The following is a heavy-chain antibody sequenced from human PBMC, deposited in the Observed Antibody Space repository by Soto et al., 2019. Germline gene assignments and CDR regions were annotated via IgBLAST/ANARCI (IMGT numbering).Heavy chain of an antibody. CDR3: ARGRTVRNYADDSSDYFYFFDY. D-gene: IGHD3-22*01. Sequence: SETLSLTCTVSGDSISTFYLGWIRQSPGKELEWIGYVYYTGSTNYNPSLKSRVTISVDRSKNQFSLKLTSANAADTAVYYCARGRTVRNYADDSSDYFYFFDYWGQGTQVTVPS. CDR2: VYYTGST. V-gene: IGHV4-59*01. J-gene: IGHJ4*02. CDR1: GDSISTFY.